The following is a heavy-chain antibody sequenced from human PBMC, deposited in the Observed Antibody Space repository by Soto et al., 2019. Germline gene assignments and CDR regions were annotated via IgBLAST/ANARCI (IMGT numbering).Heavy chain of an antibody. CDR2: IYYSGST. CDR1: GGSISSNTYY. J-gene: IGHJ4*02. V-gene: IGHV4-39*01. D-gene: IGHD1-26*01. CDR3: ARGVVGPTAPDY. Sequence: PSETLSLTCTVSGGSISSNTYYWGWIRQPPGKGLEWIGNIYYSGSTYYNPSLKSRVVIPVDTSKNQSALKLTSVAAADTAVYYCARGVVGPTAPDYWGQGTLVTVSS.